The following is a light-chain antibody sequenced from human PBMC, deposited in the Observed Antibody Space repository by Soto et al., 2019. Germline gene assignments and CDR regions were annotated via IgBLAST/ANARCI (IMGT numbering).Light chain of an antibody. CDR1: NMGTKS. Sequence: SYELTQPPSVSVAPGQTARITRGGNNMGTKSVHWYQQKPGQAPVMVVYDDSDGPSGIPERFSGSNSGNTATLTISRVEAGDEADYYCQVWDSSSDHVVFGGGTKLTVL. V-gene: IGLV3-21*02. CDR2: DDS. J-gene: IGLJ2*01. CDR3: QVWDSSSDHVV.